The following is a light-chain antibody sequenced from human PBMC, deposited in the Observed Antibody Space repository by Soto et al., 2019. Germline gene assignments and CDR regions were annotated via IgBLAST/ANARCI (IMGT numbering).Light chain of an antibody. V-gene: IGKV3-20*01. CDR2: GAS. J-gene: IGKJ1*01. CDR3: QQYGSAPET. Sequence: IVLTQSPGTLSLSPGERATLSCRASQSVSSNYLAWYQQRPGQAPRLLIYGASSRATGIPDRFRGSGSGTDFTLTISRLEPEDVAVYYCQQYGSAPETFGQGTKVEIK. CDR1: QSVSSNY.